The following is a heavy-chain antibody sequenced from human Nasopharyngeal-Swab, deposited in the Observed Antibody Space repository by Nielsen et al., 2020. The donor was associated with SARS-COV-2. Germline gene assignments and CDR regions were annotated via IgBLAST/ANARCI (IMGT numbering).Heavy chain of an antibody. CDR2: IRGTSGYK. Sequence: GEPLKISCAASGFTFSTYSMNWVRQVPGKGLEWVSFIRGTSGYKNYADSVKGRFTISRDNVKKSLYLQMNNLRAEDTAVYYCARGLRVLGNFDYWGQGTLVTVSS. CDR3: ARGLRVLGNFDY. V-gene: IGHV3-21*01. CDR1: GFTFSTYS. D-gene: IGHD7-27*01. J-gene: IGHJ4*02.